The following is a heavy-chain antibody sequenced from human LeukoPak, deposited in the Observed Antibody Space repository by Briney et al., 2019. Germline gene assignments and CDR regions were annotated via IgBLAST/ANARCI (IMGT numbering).Heavy chain of an antibody. V-gene: IGHV1-2*06. CDR3: ARWVAGVVYYYYGMDV. CDR2: INPNSGGT. D-gene: IGHD2-15*01. CDR1: GYTFTGYY. Sequence: ASVKVSCKASGYTFTGYYMHWVRQAPGQGLEWMGRINPNSGGTNYAQKFQGRVTMTRDTSISTAYMELSRLRSDDTAVYHCARWVAGVVYYYYGMDVWGQGTTVTVSS. J-gene: IGHJ6*02.